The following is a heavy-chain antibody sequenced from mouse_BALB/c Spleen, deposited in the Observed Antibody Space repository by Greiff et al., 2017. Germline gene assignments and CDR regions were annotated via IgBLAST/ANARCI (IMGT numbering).Heavy chain of an antibody. V-gene: IGHV1-75*01. Sequence: QVQLQQSGPELVKPGASVKISCKASGYTFTDYYINWVKQRPGQGLELIGWIFPGSGSTYYNEKFKGKATLTVDKSSSTAYMLLSILTSEDSAVYFCAREGGLLLRPYWYFDVCGTGTTVTVSS. CDR1: GYTFTDYY. CDR2: IFPGSGST. J-gene: IGHJ1*03. D-gene: IGHD1-1*01. CDR3: AREGGLLLRPYWYFDV.